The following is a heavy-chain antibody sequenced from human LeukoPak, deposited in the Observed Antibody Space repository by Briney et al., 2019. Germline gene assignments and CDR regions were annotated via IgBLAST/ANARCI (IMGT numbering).Heavy chain of an antibody. V-gene: IGHV4-61*08. CDR1: GGSISSGGYY. J-gene: IGHJ4*02. CDR2: IYHSGST. CDR3: ARAQALDGFQYYFDH. Sequence: SETLSLTCTVSGGSISSGGYYWSWIRQPPGKGLEWIGYIYHSGSTNYNPSLKSRVTISVDTSKNQFSLKLSSVTAADTAVYYCARAQALDGFQYYFDHWGQGTLVTVS. D-gene: IGHD5-24*01.